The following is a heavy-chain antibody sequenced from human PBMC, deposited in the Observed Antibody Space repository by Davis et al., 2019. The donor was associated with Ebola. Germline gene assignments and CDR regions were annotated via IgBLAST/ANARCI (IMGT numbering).Heavy chain of an antibody. Sequence: ASVKVSCKASGGTFSSYAISWVRQARGQGLEWMGWISVYNGNTNYAQNFQGRFTMTTDTSTSTAYLELRSLRYDDTAVYFCARTYCSSVNCDQNYFDSWGQGTLVTVSS. CDR2: ISVYNGNT. J-gene: IGHJ4*02. D-gene: IGHD2-2*01. CDR1: GGTFSSYA. CDR3: ARTYCSSVNCDQNYFDS. V-gene: IGHV1-18*01.